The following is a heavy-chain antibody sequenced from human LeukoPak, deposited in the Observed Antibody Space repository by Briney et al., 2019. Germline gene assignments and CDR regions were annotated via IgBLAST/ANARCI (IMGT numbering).Heavy chain of an antibody. V-gene: IGHV1-18*01. CDR2: ISTYNGDT. D-gene: IGHD2-8*01. J-gene: IGHJ4*02. CDR1: GYTFTTYG. CDR3: ALIPYCTTATCYYFDY. Sequence: ASVKVSCKTSGYTFTTYGISWVRQAPGQGLEWMGWISTYNGDTNYAQKLQGRVTMTADTSTTTTYMELRSLRSDDTAVYYCALIPYCTTATCYYFDYWGQGTLVTVSS.